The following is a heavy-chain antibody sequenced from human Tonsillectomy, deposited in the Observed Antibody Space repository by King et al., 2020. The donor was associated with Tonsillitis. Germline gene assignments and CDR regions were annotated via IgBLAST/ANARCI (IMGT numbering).Heavy chain of an antibody. J-gene: IGHJ3*02. CDR1: GGSISSSSYF. V-gene: IGHV4-39*01. CDR2: IYYSGST. D-gene: IGHD2-2*01. Sequence: QLQESGPGLVKPSETLSLPCKVSGGSISSSSYFWDWIRQPPGKGLEWIGSIYYSGSTYYNPSLKSRVNISVDTSKNQFSLKLSSVTAADTAVYYCARRATGIVVVPATRDAFDIWGQGTMVTVSS. CDR3: ARRATGIVVVPATRDAFDI.